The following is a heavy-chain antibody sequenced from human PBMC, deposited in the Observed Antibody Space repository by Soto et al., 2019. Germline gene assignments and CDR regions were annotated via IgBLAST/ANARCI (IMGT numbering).Heavy chain of an antibody. V-gene: IGHV4-4*02. CDR1: AGSSSSSNW. CDR2: IYHRGTT. J-gene: IGHJ4*02. CDR3: ASGLNYGDYVGFDY. Sequence: AQTLSLSCAVSAGSSSSSNWWNCVRQPPGKGLEWIGEIYHRGTTNYNPSLKSRVTISVDTSKNQFSLKLSPVTAADTAVYYCASGLNYGDYVGFDYWGQGTLGTVP. D-gene: IGHD4-17*01.